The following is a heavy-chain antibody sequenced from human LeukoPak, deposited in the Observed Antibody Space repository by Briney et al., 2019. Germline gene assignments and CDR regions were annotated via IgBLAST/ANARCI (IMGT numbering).Heavy chain of an antibody. Sequence: SETLSLTCAVYGGSFSGYYWSWIRQPPGKGLEWIGEINHSGSTNYNPSLKSRVTISVDTSKNQFSLKLSSVTAADTAVYYCARGRGLLLWFGELLQSRGCSFDYWGQGTLVTVSS. J-gene: IGHJ4*02. CDR3: ARGRGLLLWFGELLQSRGCSFDY. D-gene: IGHD3-10*01. V-gene: IGHV4-34*01. CDR1: GGSFSGYY. CDR2: INHSGST.